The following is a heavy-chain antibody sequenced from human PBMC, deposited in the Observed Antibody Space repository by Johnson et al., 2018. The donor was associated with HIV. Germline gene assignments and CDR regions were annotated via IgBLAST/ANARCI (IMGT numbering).Heavy chain of an antibody. J-gene: IGHJ3*02. CDR3: AKGMWGHDAFDI. CDR1: GFTFSGSA. CDR2: ISGRANTYAT. V-gene: IGHV3-73*02. D-gene: IGHD1-26*01. Sequence: VQLVESGGGLVQPGGSLDLSCAASGFTFSGSAMHWVRQASGKGLAWVGRISGRANTYATAYAASLKGSFTISRDNSKNTLYLQMNSLRAEDTAVYYCAKGMWGHDAFDIWGQGTSVTVSS.